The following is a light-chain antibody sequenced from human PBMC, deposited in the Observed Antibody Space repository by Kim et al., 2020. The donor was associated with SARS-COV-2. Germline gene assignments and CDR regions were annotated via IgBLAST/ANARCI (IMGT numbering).Light chain of an antibody. CDR1: RLNSIY. J-gene: IGLJ2*01. Sequence: VALRQTVRITCQRDRLNSIYAAWYRQKPRQAQMIVIYGKNNRPSGITDRFSGSSSGNTASLTITGTQAGDETDYYSTSRDSNNTVLFGGGTQLTVL. V-gene: IGLV3-19*01. CDR2: GKN. CDR3: TSRDSNNTVL.